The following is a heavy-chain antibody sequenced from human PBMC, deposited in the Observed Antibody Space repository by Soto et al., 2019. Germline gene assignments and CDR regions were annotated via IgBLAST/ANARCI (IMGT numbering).Heavy chain of an antibody. J-gene: IGHJ4*02. CDR3: ANDVLTNTGNFDY. V-gene: IGHV4-59*08. Sequence: SETLSLTCTASGDSIRGDYWSWIRQPPGKRLEWIAYISYSGTTNYNPSLKSRVTISVDTSKNQFSLKLSSVTAADTAVYYCANDVLTNTGNFDYGGQGTLVTVSS. CDR1: GDSIRGDY. D-gene: IGHD3-9*01. CDR2: ISYSGTT.